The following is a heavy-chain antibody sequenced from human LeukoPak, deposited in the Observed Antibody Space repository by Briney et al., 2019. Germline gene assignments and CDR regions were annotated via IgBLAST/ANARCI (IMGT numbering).Heavy chain of an antibody. CDR1: GFNFGTFA. V-gene: IGHV3-33*01. J-gene: IGHJ4*02. CDR3: RGTYYYGSGIDGDYFDY. CDR2: IWYDGSNK. D-gene: IGHD3-10*01. Sequence: GGSLRLSCEASGFNFGTFAMHWVRQAPGEGLEWLAIIWYDGSNKHCSDSVKGRFTISRDNSKSSLYLQMNSLRAEDTAVYYCRGTYYYGSGIDGDYFDYWGQGTLVTVSS.